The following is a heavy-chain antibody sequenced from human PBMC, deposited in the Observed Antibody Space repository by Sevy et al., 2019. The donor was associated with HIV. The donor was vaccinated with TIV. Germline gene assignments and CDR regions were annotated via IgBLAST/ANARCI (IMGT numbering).Heavy chain of an antibody. CDR1: GFTFTSSA. D-gene: IGHD1-26*01. J-gene: IGHJ3*02. CDR2: IVVGSGNT. V-gene: IGHV1-58*02. Sequence: ASVKVSCKASGFTFTSSAMQWVRQARGQRLEWIGWIVVGSGNTNYAQKFQERVTITRDMSTSTAYMELSSLRSEDTAVYYCAATNTSGSYPLWAFDIWGQGTMVTVSS. CDR3: AATNTSGSYPLWAFDI.